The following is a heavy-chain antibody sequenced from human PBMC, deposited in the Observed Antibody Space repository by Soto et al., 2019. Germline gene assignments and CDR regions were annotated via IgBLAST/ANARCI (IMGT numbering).Heavy chain of an antibody. Sequence: QVQLVQSGAEVKKPGASVKVSCKASGYTFTSYGISWVRQAPGQGLEWMGWISAYNGNTNYAQKLQGRVTMTTDTSTSTAYMELRSLRSDDTAVYYCARELRKYQRRFPYYMDVWGKGTTVTVSS. D-gene: IGHD2-2*01. J-gene: IGHJ6*03. CDR3: ARELRKYQRRFPYYMDV. CDR2: ISAYNGNT. CDR1: GYTFTSYG. V-gene: IGHV1-18*01.